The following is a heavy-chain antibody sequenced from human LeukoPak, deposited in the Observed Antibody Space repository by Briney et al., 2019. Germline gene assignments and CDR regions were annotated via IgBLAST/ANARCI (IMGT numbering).Heavy chain of an antibody. J-gene: IGHJ4*02. Sequence: ASVKVSCKASGYTFTSYGISWVRQAPGQGLEWMGWISAYNGNTNYAQKLQGRVTMTTHTSTSTAYMELRSLRSDDTAVYYCARDNALLWFGELLDYFDYWGQGTLVTVSS. V-gene: IGHV1-18*01. CDR3: ARDNALLWFGELLDYFDY. D-gene: IGHD3-10*01. CDR2: ISAYNGNT. CDR1: GYTFTSYG.